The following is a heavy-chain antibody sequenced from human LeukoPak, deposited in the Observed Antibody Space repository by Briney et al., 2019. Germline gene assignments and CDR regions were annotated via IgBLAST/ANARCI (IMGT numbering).Heavy chain of an antibody. Sequence: ASVKVSCKASGYTFTNYDINWVRQATGQGLEWMGWMNPDSGNTGYAQKFQGRVTITKNTSISTAYMELSSLRSEDTALNYCARGPYCRSTSCPYYLDVWGKGTTVTVSS. D-gene: IGHD2-2*01. CDR1: GYTFTNYD. CDR2: MNPDSGNT. V-gene: IGHV1-8*03. CDR3: ARGPYCRSTSCPYYLDV. J-gene: IGHJ6*03.